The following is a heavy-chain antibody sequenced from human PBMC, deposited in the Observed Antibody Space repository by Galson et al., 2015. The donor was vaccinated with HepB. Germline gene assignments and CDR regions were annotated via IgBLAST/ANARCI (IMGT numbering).Heavy chain of an antibody. D-gene: IGHD2-15*01. V-gene: IGHV1-69*06. Sequence: SVKVSCKASGGTFSSYAISWVRQAPGQGLEWMGGIIPIFGTANYAQKFQGRVTITADKSTSTAYMELSSLRSEDTAVYYCARVDGSFPTYYFDYWGQGTLVTVSS. J-gene: IGHJ4*02. CDR1: GGTFSSYA. CDR3: ARVDGSFPTYYFDY. CDR2: IIPIFGTA.